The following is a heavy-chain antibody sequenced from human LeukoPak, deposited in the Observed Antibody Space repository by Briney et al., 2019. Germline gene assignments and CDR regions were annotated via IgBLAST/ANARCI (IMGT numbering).Heavy chain of an antibody. CDR2: ISSSSSYI. J-gene: IGHJ4*02. CDR1: GFTFSSYS. Sequence: GGSLRLSCAVSGFTFSSYSMNWVRQAPGKGLEWVSSISSSSSYIYYADSVKGRFTISRDNAKNSLYLQMNSLRAEDTAVYYCARDDRYSSGLFDYWGQGTLVTVSS. D-gene: IGHD6-19*01. V-gene: IGHV3-21*01. CDR3: ARDDRYSSGLFDY.